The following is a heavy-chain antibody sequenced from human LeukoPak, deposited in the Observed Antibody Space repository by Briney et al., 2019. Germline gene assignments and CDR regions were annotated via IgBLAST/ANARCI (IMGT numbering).Heavy chain of an antibody. Sequence: GGSLRLSCAASGFTFNYYAMSWVRQAPGKGLEWVSAISGSGGSTYYADSVKGRFTISRDNSKNTLYLQMNSLRAEDTAVYYCAKALRFLEWLLHAPDAFDIWGQGTMVTVSS. CDR1: GFTFNYYA. CDR2: ISGSGGST. J-gene: IGHJ3*02. D-gene: IGHD3-3*01. CDR3: AKALRFLEWLLHAPDAFDI. V-gene: IGHV3-23*01.